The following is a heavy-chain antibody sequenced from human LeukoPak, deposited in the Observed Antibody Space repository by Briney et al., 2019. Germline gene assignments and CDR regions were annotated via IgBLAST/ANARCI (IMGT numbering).Heavy chain of an antibody. CDR3: ERSKVTAYSYSGLDV. D-gene: IGHD2-21*02. Sequence: SETLSLTCAVYGGSFSSGYYWSWIRHSPGKGLEWIGEINHSESTIYSPSLRSRVTISVDTSKKHFSLKLSSVTAADTGLYYCERSKVTAYSYSGLDVWGKGTTVTVSS. CDR1: GGSFSSGYY. V-gene: IGHV4-34*01. J-gene: IGHJ6*04. CDR2: INHSEST.